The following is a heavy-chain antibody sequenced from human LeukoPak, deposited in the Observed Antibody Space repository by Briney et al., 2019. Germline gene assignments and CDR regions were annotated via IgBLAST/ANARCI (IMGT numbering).Heavy chain of an antibody. CDR1: GFTFRSYA. V-gene: IGHV3-48*01. Sequence: GGSLRLSCAASGFTFRSYAMSWVRQAPGKGLEWVAYIAYTNTIHYADSVRGRFAISRDNAKNSLYLQLNSLRAEDTAVYYCARDPHSLDYWGQGTRVTVSS. CDR2: IAYTNTI. J-gene: IGHJ4*02. CDR3: ARDPHSLDY.